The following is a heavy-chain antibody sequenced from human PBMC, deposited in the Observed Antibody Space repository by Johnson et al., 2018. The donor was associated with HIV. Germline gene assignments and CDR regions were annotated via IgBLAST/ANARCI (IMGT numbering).Heavy chain of an antibody. V-gene: IGHV3-30*02. D-gene: IGHD1-20*01. J-gene: IGHJ3*02. CDR1: GFTFSSYG. Sequence: QVQLVESGGGVVQPGGSLRLSCAASGFTFSSYGMHWVRQAPGKGLEWVAFIRNDESNKYFIDSVKGRVTISRDNSTNMLDLQMNSLRVEDTAVYYCARVRPYNWNDVLACDIWVQGTKVTVSS. CDR3: ARVRPYNWNDVLACDI. CDR2: IRNDESNK.